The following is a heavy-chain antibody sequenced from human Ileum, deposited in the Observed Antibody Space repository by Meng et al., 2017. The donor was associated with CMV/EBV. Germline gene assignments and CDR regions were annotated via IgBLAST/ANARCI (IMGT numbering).Heavy chain of an antibody. Sequence: SCAASGFTLNKYAMHWVRQAPGKGLEWVAVIWYDGSRTYYADSVKGRFTISRDNSKNTLYLQMNSLRPEDTAVYYCARDILPGGGDIFGVIYGMDVWGQGTTVTVSS. CDR2: IWYDGSRT. V-gene: IGHV3-30*04. D-gene: IGHD3-3*02. CDR3: ARDILPGGGDIFGVIYGMDV. J-gene: IGHJ6*02. CDR1: GFTLNKYA.